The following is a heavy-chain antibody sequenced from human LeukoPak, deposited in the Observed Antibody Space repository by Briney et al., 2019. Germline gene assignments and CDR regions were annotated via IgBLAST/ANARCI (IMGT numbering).Heavy chain of an antibody. J-gene: IGHJ3*02. CDR3: ARDPVTADAFDI. V-gene: IGHV4-34*01. CDR1: GGSFSGYY. D-gene: IGHD4-17*01. Sequence: KPSETLSLTCAVYGGSFSGYYWSWIRQPPGKGLEWIGEINHSGSTNYNPSLKSRVTISVDTSKNQFSLKLSSVTAADTAAYYCARDPVTADAFDIWGQGTVVTVSS. CDR2: INHSGST.